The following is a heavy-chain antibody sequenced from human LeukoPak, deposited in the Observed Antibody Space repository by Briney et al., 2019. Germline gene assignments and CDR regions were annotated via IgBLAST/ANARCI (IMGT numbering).Heavy chain of an antibody. CDR1: GYTFTSYD. J-gene: IGHJ4*02. CDR2: MNPNSGNT. Sequence: GVSVKVSCKASGYTFTSYDINWVRQATGQGLEWMGWMNPNSGNTGYAQKLQGRVTMTTDTSTSTAYMELRSLRSDDTAVYYCARGCYDSSGYCEYYFGYWGQGTLVTVSS. D-gene: IGHD3-22*01. V-gene: IGHV1-8*01. CDR3: ARGCYDSSGYCEYYFGY.